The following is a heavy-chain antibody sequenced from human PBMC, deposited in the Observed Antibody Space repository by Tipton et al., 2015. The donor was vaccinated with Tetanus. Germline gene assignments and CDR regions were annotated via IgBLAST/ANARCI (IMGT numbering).Heavy chain of an antibody. CDR2: AYYSGST. Sequence: TCTVSGGSISSSSYYWGWIRQPPGKGLEWIGSAYYSGSTYYNPSLKSRVTISVDTSKNQFSLELSSVTAADTAVYYCARHSSLKALNYWGQGTLVTASS. J-gene: IGHJ4*02. D-gene: IGHD3-9*01. CDR3: ARHSSLKALNY. V-gene: IGHV4-39*01. CDR1: GGSISSSSYY.